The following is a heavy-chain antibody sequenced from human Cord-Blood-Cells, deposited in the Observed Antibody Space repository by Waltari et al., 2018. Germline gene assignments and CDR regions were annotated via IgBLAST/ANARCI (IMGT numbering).Heavy chain of an antibody. CDR3: ARDRRSWLYYFDY. Sequence: QVQLVESGGGVVQPGRSLRLSCAASGFTFSSYGMHWVRQAPGKGREWVAVIWYDGSNKYYADSGKGRFTNSRDNSKNTLYLQMNSLRAEDTAVYYCARDRRSWLYYFDYWGQGTLVTVSS. V-gene: IGHV3-33*01. J-gene: IGHJ4*02. CDR1: GFTFSSYG. D-gene: IGHD1-26*01. CDR2: IWYDGSNK.